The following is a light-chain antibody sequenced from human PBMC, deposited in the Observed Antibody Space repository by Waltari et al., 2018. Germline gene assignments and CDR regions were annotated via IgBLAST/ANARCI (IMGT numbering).Light chain of an antibody. CDR2: DVN. J-gene: IGLJ1*01. CDR1: SSDIGAYNF. V-gene: IGLV2-14*03. CDR3: SSYTTGSTRYV. Sequence: QSALTQPASVSGSPGQSIPIPCTGSSSDIGAYNFVSWYQKHPGKAPKVMIYDVNNRPAGVSSRFSGSKSGNTASLTISGLQAEDEADYYCSSYTTGSTRYVFGSGTKVTVL.